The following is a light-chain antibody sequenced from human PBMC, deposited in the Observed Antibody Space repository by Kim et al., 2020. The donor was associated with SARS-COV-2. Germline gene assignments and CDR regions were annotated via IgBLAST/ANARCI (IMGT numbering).Light chain of an antibody. Sequence: ASMGDRVTITCRASQSISRWLAWYQQKPGKVPKLLIYKTSTLESGVPSRFSGSGSGAEFTLTISSLQSDDFATYYCQQYDTFSSYSFGQGTKLEI. CDR1: QSISRW. V-gene: IGKV1-5*03. J-gene: IGKJ2*03. CDR2: KTS. CDR3: QQYDTFSSYS.